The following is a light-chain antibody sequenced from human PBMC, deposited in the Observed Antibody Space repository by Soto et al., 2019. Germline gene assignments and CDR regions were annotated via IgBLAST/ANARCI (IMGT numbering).Light chain of an antibody. CDR2: GES. V-gene: IGKV3-15*01. J-gene: IGKJ5*01. CDR3: QQYNNWPS. CDR1: QSVSSN. Sequence: RSWPPGERVTLSCRASQSVSSNYLNWSQHRPGQAPRLLFYGESTRAAGVPARFSGSGSETEFTLTIRSLQSEDFAVYFCQQYNNWPSFGQGTRLEI.